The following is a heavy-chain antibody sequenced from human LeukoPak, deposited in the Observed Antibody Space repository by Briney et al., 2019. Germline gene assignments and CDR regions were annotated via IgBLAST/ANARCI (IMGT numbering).Heavy chain of an antibody. J-gene: IGHJ4*02. V-gene: IGHV4-59*01. Sequence: SETLSLTCTVSGGSISGSYWSWIRQPPGKGLECIGYIYYSGTTNYNPSLKSRVTISVDTSKNQFSLKLSSVTAADTAVYYCARGVYIAAAQYGYWGQGTLVTVSS. D-gene: IGHD6-13*01. CDR3: ARGVYIAAAQYGY. CDR2: IYYSGTT. CDR1: GGSISGSY.